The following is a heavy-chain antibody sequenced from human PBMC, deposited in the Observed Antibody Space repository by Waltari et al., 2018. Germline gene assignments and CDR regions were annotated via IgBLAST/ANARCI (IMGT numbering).Heavy chain of an antibody. D-gene: IGHD5-18*01. J-gene: IGHJ4*02. CDR3: ASSGDTAVASGYFEF. Sequence: VQLQQWGAGLLKPSETLSLTCAVYGGSFRGYYWSWIRQPPGKGLEWIGEINHSGSTNYNPSLKSRVSISMDTSRNQFSLKLSSVTAAETALYYCASSGDTAVASGYFEFWGQGTLVTVSS. V-gene: IGHV4-34*01. CDR2: INHSGST. CDR1: GGSFRGYY.